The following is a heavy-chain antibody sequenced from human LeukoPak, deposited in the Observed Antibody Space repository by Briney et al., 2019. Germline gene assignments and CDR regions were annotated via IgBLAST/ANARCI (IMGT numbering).Heavy chain of an antibody. CDR2: IYYNEGT. J-gene: IGHJ4*02. D-gene: IGHD2-15*01. Sequence: PSETLSLTCTVSGGSISSYYWSWIRQPPGKGLEWIGSIYYNEGTYYNPSLKSRVTISIDTSKNQFSLKLNFVTAADTAVYYCARDRYCSGRSCYGPPDYWGQGALVIVS. V-gene: IGHV4-59*12. CDR1: GGSISSYY. CDR3: ARDRYCSGRSCYGPPDY.